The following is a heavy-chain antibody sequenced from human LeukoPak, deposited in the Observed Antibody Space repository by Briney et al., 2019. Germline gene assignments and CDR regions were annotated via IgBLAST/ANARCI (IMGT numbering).Heavy chain of an antibody. Sequence: ASVKVSCKAFGYTFTSYYIHWVRQAPGQGLEWMGIINPISGDTIYTQKFQGRVTMTRDTSTSTVYMELSSLRSEDTAVYYCARDDYPAFCSGGTCYPTNRFDPWGQGTLVSVSS. D-gene: IGHD2-15*01. CDR1: GYTFTSYY. CDR3: ARDDYPAFCSGGTCYPTNRFDP. CDR2: INPISGDT. V-gene: IGHV1-46*01. J-gene: IGHJ5*02.